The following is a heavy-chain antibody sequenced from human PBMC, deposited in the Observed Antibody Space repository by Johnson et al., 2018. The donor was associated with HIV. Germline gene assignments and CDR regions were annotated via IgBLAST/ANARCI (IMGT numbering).Heavy chain of an antibody. D-gene: IGHD1-26*01. V-gene: IGHV3-23*04. CDR3: AKDLVWNSGGYWDAFDV. J-gene: IGHJ3*01. CDR2: ISGSGGST. Sequence: EVQLVESGGGLVQPGGSLRLSCAASGFTFSSYAMSWVRQAPGKGLEWVSAISGSGGSTYYADSLKGRFTISRDNSKNTLYLHMNSLNPEDTAVYYCAKDLVWNSGGYWDAFDVWCQGTKVTVSS. CDR1: GFTFSSYA.